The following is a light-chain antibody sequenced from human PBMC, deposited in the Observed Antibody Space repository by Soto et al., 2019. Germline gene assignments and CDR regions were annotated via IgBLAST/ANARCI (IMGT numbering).Light chain of an antibody. Sequence: EIVMTQSPATLSVSPGERATLSCRAGHSVSSDLALYHQKPGQAPRLLIYGASSRATGIPDRFSGSGSGTDFTLTISSLEPEDFAVYYCQQRSNWPPGPFGQGTRLEI. CDR1: HSVSSD. CDR3: QQRSNWPPGP. V-gene: IGKV3-11*01. J-gene: IGKJ5*01. CDR2: GAS.